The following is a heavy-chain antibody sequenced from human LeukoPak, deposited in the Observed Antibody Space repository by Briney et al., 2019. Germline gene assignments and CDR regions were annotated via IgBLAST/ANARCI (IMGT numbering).Heavy chain of an antibody. V-gene: IGHV3-53*01. CDR2: FYSGGNT. J-gene: IGHJ4*02. CDR1: GFTVSSNY. CDR3: ARDYYGSGRLDY. Sequence: GGSLRLSCAASGFTVSSNYVSWVRQAPGKGLEWLSVFYSGGNTYHADSVKGRFTISRDNSKNTLYLQMNSLRAEDTAVYYCARDYYGSGRLDYWGQGTPVTVSS. D-gene: IGHD3-10*01.